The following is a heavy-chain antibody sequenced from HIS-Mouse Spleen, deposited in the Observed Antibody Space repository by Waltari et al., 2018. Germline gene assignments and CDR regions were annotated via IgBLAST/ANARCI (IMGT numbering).Heavy chain of an antibody. CDR3: AKDLSGSYDY. J-gene: IGHJ4*02. CDR1: GFTFSSYG. V-gene: IGHV3-33*06. Sequence: QVQLVESGGGVVQPGRSLRLSCAASGFTFSSYGLHGVRQAPGKGLEWVAVIWYDGSNKYYADSVKGRFTISRDNSKNTLYLQMNSLRAEDTAVYYCAKDLSGSYDYWGQGTLVTVSS. D-gene: IGHD1-26*01. CDR2: IWYDGSNK.